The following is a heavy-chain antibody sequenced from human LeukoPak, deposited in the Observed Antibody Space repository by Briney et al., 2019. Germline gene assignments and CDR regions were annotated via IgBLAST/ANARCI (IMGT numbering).Heavy chain of an antibody. CDR2: TYYRSKWYY. V-gene: IGHV6-1*01. J-gene: IGHJ2*01. D-gene: IGHD3-16*01. CDR1: GDSVSSNNAA. Sequence: SQTLSLTCAISGDSVSSNNAAWNWLRQSPSRGLEWLGRTYYRSKWYYDYAVSVKSRITISPDTSKNQFSLQLNSVTAADTAVYYCANLKYYDSLPGWYFDLWGRGTLVTVSS. CDR3: ANLKYYDSLPGWYFDL.